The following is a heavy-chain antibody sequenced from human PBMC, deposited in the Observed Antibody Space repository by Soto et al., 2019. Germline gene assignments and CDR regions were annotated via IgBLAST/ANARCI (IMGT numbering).Heavy chain of an antibody. V-gene: IGHV3-74*01. CDR2: ISWDGVKT. D-gene: IGHD3-9*01. Sequence: EVQLVESGGDLVQRGGSLRLSCAASGFPFSYYWMQLVRHTPGEGLDWVAPISWDGVKTYYADSVTGRFTVSRDNAKNTLSLQISGLRAEDTAVYYCAREYYGLLTGYYTDYWGQGTLVSVSS. CDR3: AREYYGLLTGYYTDY. J-gene: IGHJ4*02. CDR1: GFPFSYYW.